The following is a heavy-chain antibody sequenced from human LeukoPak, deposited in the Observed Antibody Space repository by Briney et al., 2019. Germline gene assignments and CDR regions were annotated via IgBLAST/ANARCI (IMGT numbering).Heavy chain of an antibody. D-gene: IGHD4/OR15-4a*01. CDR3: AAIPYYDYGGIYYFDY. CDR1: GFTFTSSA. V-gene: IGHV1-58*02. J-gene: IGHJ4*02. Sequence: GTSVKVSCKASGFTFTSSAMQWVRQARGQRLEWIGWIVVGSGNTNYAQKLQERVTITRDMSTSTAYMELSSLRSEDTAVYYCAAIPYYDYGGIYYFDYWGQGTLVTVSS. CDR2: IVVGSGNT.